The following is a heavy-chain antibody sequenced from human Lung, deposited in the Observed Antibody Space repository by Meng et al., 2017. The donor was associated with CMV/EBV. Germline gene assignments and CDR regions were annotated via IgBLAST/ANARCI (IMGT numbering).Heavy chain of an antibody. V-gene: IGHV1-2*04. J-gene: IGHJ5*02. D-gene: IGHD1-1*01. CDR1: GYTFTGYY. CDR2: IKPHTGGT. Sequence: VHLVQSLVEGRKPGASVKGSCKSSGYTFTGYYIHWVRQAPGQGLEWMGWIKPHTGGTKDAQKFQGWVTLTRDTSISTAYMELSRLRSDDTAVYYCARGRYELIWGLFDPWGQGTLVTVSS. CDR3: ARGRYELIWGLFDP.